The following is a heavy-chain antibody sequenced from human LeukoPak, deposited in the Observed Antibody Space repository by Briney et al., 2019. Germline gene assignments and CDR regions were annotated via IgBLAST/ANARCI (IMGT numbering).Heavy chain of an antibody. D-gene: IGHD3-3*01. Sequence: GGSLRLSCAASGFTFSSYSMNWVRQAPGKGLEWVSAISGSGGSTYYADSVKGRFTISRDNSKNTLYLQMNSLRAEDTAVYYCAKELITIFGVVDAFDIWGQGTMVTVSS. J-gene: IGHJ3*02. CDR1: GFTFSSYS. CDR2: ISGSGGST. V-gene: IGHV3-23*01. CDR3: AKELITIFGVVDAFDI.